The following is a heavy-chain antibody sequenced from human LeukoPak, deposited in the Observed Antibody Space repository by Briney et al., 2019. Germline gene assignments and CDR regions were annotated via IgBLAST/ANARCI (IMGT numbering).Heavy chain of an antibody. V-gene: IGHV4-34*01. CDR1: GGSFSGYY. Sequence: PSETLSLTCAVYGGSFSGYYWSWIRQPPGKGLEWIGEINHSGSTNYNPSLKSRVTISVDTSKNQFSLKLSSVTAADTAVYYCAREPYYDFWSGYYSHRGDWFDPWGQGTLVTVSS. CDR2: INHSGST. CDR3: AREPYYDFWSGYYSHRGDWFDP. J-gene: IGHJ5*02. D-gene: IGHD3-3*01.